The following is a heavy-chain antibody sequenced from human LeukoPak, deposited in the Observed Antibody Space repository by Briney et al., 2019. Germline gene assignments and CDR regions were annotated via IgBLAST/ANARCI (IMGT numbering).Heavy chain of an antibody. J-gene: IGHJ4*02. V-gene: IGHV4-34*01. CDR1: GGSFSGYY. Sequence: SETLSLTCAVYGGSFSGYYWSWIRRPPGKGLEWIGEINHSGSTNYNPSLKSRVTISVDTSKNQFSLKLSSVTAADTAVYYCARAYYYDSSGYLDYWGQGTLVTVSS. CDR3: ARAYYYDSSGYLDY. D-gene: IGHD3-22*01. CDR2: INHSGST.